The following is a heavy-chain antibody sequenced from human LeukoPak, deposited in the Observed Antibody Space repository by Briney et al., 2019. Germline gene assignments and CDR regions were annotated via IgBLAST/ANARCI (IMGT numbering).Heavy chain of an antibody. V-gene: IGHV3-11*01. Sequence: NPGGSLRLSCAASGFTFSDYYMSWIRQAPGKGLEWVSYISSSGSTIYYADSVKGRFTISRDNAKNSPYLQMNSLRAEDTAVYYCATNPRGYSYGVFDYWGQGTLVTVSS. CDR3: ATNPRGYSYGVFDY. J-gene: IGHJ4*02. CDR2: ISSSGSTI. CDR1: GFTFSDYY. D-gene: IGHD5-18*01.